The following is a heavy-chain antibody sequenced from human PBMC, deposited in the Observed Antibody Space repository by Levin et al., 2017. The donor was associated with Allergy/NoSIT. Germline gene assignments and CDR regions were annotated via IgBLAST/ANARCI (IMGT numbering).Heavy chain of an antibody. V-gene: IGHV4-4*02. D-gene: IGHD4-11*01. CDR2: IYHSGST. J-gene: IGHJ2*01. Sequence: PSETLSLTCAVSGGSISSNNWWSWVRQPPGKGLAWIGEIYHSGSTNYKPSLKSRVTISVDKSKNQFSLKVNSVTAADTAVYYCARGRDYSGSYWYFDLWGRGTLVTVSS. CDR1: GGSISSNNW. CDR3: ARGRDYSGSYWYFDL.